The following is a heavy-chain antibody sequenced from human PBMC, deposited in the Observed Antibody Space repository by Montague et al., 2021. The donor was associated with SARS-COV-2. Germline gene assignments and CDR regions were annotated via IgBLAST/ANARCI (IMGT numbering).Heavy chain of an antibody. CDR1: GGSLSGYY. Sequence: SETLSLTCAVYGGSLSGYYWAWIRQTPGKGLEWIGEINHSGNTNYNPPLKSRLTISVDTSKKQFSLKLSSVTTADTAVYYCARGADYDFWSGYLRYKWFDPWGLGTTVTVSS. J-gene: IGHJ5*02. CDR3: ARGADYDFWSGYLRYKWFDP. D-gene: IGHD3-3*01. V-gene: IGHV4-34*01. CDR2: INHSGNT.